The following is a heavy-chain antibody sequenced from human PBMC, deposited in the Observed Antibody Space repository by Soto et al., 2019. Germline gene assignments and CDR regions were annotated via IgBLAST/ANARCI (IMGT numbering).Heavy chain of an antibody. CDR3: ARESEDLTSNFDY. CDR1: GFTFTRYS. J-gene: IGHJ4*02. CDR2: ISSTTNYI. Sequence: GGSLRLSXAASGFTFTRYSMNWVRQAPGKGLEWVSSISSTTNYIYYGDSMKGRFTISRDDAKNSLYLEMNSLRAEDTAVYYCARESEDLTSNFDYWGQGTLVTVSS. V-gene: IGHV3-21*06.